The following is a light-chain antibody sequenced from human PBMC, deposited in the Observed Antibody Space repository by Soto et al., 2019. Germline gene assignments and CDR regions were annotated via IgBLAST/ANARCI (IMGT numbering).Light chain of an antibody. V-gene: IGKV3-11*01. Sequence: EIVLTQSPATLSLSPGERATLSCRASQSVSTRLAWYQQKPGQAPRLLIYEASNRATGIPARFSGSGSGTDFTLTISSLEPEDFAVYYCQQRTNWPLTLGGGTQVEIK. CDR1: QSVSTR. CDR3: QQRTNWPLT. J-gene: IGKJ4*01. CDR2: EAS.